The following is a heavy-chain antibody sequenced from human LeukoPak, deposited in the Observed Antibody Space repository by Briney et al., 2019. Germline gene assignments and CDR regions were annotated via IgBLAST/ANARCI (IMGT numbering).Heavy chain of an antibody. CDR2: INHSGST. CDR3: ARGRRDGYNPVPVFGY. J-gene: IGHJ4*02. Sequence: PSETLSLTCAVYGGSFSGYYWSWIRQPPGKGLEWIGEINHSGSTNYNPSLKSRVTISVDTSENQFSLKLSSVTAADTAVYYCARGRRDGYNPVPVFGYWGQGTLVTVSS. D-gene: IGHD5-24*01. CDR1: GGSFSGYY. V-gene: IGHV4-34*01.